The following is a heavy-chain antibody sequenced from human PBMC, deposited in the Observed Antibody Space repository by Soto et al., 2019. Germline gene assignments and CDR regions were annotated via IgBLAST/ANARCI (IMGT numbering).Heavy chain of an antibody. CDR2: INHSGST. J-gene: IGHJ6*02. CDR3: ARGRALGYCSSTSCYRIRHDVRLDKDYYYYGMDV. V-gene: IGHV4-34*01. CDR1: GGSFSGYY. Sequence: LTCAVYGGSFSGYYWSWIRQPPGKGLEWIGEINHSGSTNYNPSLKSRVTISVDTSKNQFSLKLSSVTAADTAVYYCARGRALGYCSSTSCYRIRHDVRLDKDYYYYGMDVWGQGTTVTVSS. D-gene: IGHD2-2*02.